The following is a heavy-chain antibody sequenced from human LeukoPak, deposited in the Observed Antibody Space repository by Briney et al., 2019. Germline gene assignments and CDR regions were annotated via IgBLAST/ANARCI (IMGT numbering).Heavy chain of an antibody. J-gene: IGHJ4*02. D-gene: IGHD3-22*01. Sequence: SETLSLTCAVYGGSFSGYYWSWIRQPPGKGLEWIGEINHSGSTNYNPSLKRRVTISVDTSKNQFSLKLSSVTAADTAVYYCARGIPYYYDSSGYYYLDYWGQGTLVTVSS. V-gene: IGHV4-34*01. CDR1: GGSFSGYY. CDR3: ARGIPYYYDSSGYYYLDY. CDR2: INHSGST.